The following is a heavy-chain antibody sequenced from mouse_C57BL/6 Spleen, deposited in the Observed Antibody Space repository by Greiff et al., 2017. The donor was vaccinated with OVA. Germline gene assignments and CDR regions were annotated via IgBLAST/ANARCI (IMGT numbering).Heavy chain of an antibody. V-gene: IGHV5-17*01. CDR1: GFTFSDYG. CDR3: ARRSIYDGYPYYYAMDY. D-gene: IGHD2-3*01. Sequence: DVQLVESGGGLVKPGGSLKLSCAASGFTFSDYGMHWVRQAPEKGLEWVAYISSGSSTIYYADTVKGRFTISRDNAKNTLFLQMTSLRSEDTAMYYCARRSIYDGYPYYYAMDYWGQGTSVTVSS. J-gene: IGHJ4*01. CDR2: ISSGSSTI.